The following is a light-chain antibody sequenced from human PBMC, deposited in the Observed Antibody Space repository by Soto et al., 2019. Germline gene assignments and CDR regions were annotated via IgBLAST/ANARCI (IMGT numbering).Light chain of an antibody. Sequence: HSVLNQPPSASGAPGQRVTISFFGSSSNIGSNYVSWYQQLPGTPPKLLIYRNNQRPSGVPDRFSGSKSGTSASLAISGLRSEDEADYYCAAWDDSLSGLFGTGTKVSVL. J-gene: IGLJ1*01. V-gene: IGLV1-47*01. CDR1: SSNIGSNY. CDR3: AAWDDSLSGL. CDR2: RNN.